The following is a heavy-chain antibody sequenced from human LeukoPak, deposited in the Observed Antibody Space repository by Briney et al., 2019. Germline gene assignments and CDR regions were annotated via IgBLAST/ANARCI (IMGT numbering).Heavy chain of an antibody. CDR2: SGDSDGST. CDR1: GFTFSGSG. V-gene: IGHV3-23*01. Sequence: PGGSLRLSCAASGFTFSGSGMSWVRQAPGKGLEWISSSGDSDGSTYYADSLKGRFTLSRDNSKNTLYLQMNSLRAEDTAVYYCAKGGCRGTCNPLAYWGQGALVTVSP. CDR3: AKGGCRGTCNPLAY. J-gene: IGHJ4*02. D-gene: IGHD2-15*01.